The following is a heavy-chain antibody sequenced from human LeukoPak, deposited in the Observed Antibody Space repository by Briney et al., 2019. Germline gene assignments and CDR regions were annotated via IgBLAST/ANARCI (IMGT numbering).Heavy chain of an antibody. J-gene: IGHJ4*02. D-gene: IGHD3-10*01. V-gene: IGHV3-23*01. CDR3: ARRGAYYFAY. CDR1: GFTFSISA. CDR2: ITGSDGVT. Sequence: GGSLRLSCAAPGFTFSISAMSWVRQAPGKGLEWVSAITGSDGVTYHADSVKGRFTISRDNSKNTLYLQMNSLRAEDTAVYYCARRGAYYFAYWGQGTLVTVSS.